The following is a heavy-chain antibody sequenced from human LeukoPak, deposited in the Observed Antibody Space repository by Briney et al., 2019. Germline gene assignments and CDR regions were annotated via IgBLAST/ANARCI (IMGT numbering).Heavy chain of an antibody. Sequence: GGSLRLSCAASGFTFSSYAMSWVRQAPGKGLEWVANVKQDGSEKYIVDSVKGRFTISRDNAKNSLYLQMNSLRAEDTAVYYCARDSVVRGAPEFDYWGQGTLVTVSS. CDR3: ARDSVVRGAPEFDY. J-gene: IGHJ4*02. CDR2: VKQDGSEK. D-gene: IGHD3-10*01. V-gene: IGHV3-7*01. CDR1: GFTFSSYA.